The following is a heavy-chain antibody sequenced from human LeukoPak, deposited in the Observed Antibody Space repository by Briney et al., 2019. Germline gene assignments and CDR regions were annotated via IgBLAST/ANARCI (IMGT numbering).Heavy chain of an antibody. CDR1: GFTFSSYA. V-gene: IGHV3-23*01. J-gene: IGHJ4*02. D-gene: IGHD1-14*01. CDR2: ISGSGVST. Sequence: GGSLRLSCAASGFTFSSYAMSWVRRAPRKGLEWVSAISGSGVSTYYADSVKGRFTISRDDSQNTLALQMNSLRAEDTAVYYCAKKSGNLYYFDYWAREPWSPSPQ. CDR3: AKKSGNLYYFDY.